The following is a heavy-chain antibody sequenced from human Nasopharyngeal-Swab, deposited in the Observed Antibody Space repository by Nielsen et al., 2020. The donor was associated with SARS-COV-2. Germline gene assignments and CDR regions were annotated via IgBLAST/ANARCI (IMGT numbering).Heavy chain of an antibody. CDR3: ARGGGNIYFASYYYDMDV. V-gene: IGHV4-34*01. J-gene: IGHJ6*02. CDR2: INHSGST. CDR1: GGSFSGYY. Sequence: SETLSPTFAVYGGSFSGYYWSWIRQPPGKGLEWIGEINHSGSTNYNPSLKSRVIMSVDTSKNQFFLKLSSVTAADTAVYYCARGGGNIYFASYYYDMDVWGQGTTVTVSS. D-gene: IGHD3-10*01.